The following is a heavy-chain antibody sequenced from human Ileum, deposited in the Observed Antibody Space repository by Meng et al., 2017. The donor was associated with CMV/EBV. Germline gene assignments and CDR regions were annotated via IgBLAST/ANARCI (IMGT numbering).Heavy chain of an antibody. J-gene: IGHJ4*02. D-gene: IGHD5-12*01. CDR3: TRGYSGYSFDY. CDR2: IGVTGINT. CDR1: GFTFGTYA. V-gene: IGHV3-23*01. Sequence: GGSLRLSCAASGFTFGTYAMSWVRQAPGKGPEWVSSIGVTGINTYYGDSVKGRFTISRDSSRSTLYLQLNSLRAEDTAIYYCTRGYSGYSFDYWGQGTLVTVSS.